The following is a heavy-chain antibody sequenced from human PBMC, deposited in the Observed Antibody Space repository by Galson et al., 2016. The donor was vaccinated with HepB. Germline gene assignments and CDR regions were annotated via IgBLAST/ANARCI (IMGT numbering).Heavy chain of an antibody. J-gene: IGHJ6*04. V-gene: IGHV4-59*01. CDR3: ARAELFRGDYGLDSARLDV. CDR2: IFYSGTA. Sequence: SETLSLTCTVSGVSIKNNYWAWIRQPPGKGLEYIGYIFYSGTANYNPSLMSRVTMSVDTSKNQFSLNLSSVIAADTAVYYCARAELFRGDYGLDSARLDVWGKATTVIVSS. D-gene: IGHD4/OR15-4a*01. CDR1: GVSIKNNY.